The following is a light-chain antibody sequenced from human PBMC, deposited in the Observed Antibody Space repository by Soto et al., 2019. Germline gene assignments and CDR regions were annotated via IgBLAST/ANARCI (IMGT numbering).Light chain of an antibody. CDR2: DAS. V-gene: IGKV3-11*01. CDR1: QSVISF. CDR3: QQRLNWPLT. J-gene: IGKJ4*01. Sequence: EIVLTQSPATLSLSPGERATLSCRASQSVISFFVWYQQKRGQAPRLLIYDASKRATGIPARFSGSGSGTDFTLTISSLEPEDFAVYYCQQRLNWPLTFGGGTTVEIK.